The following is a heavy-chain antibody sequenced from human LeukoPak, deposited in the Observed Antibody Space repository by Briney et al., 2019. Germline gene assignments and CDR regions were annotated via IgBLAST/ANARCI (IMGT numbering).Heavy chain of an antibody. V-gene: IGHV4-59*01. J-gene: IGHJ4*02. Sequence: SETLSLTCTVSGGSISSYYWSWIRQPPGKGLEWIGYIYYSGSTNYNPPLKSRVTISVDTSKNQFSLKLSSVTAADTAVYYCARQQVVPAAIDYWGQGTLVTVSS. CDR2: IYYSGST. D-gene: IGHD2-2*01. CDR3: ARQQVVPAAIDY. CDR1: GGSISSYY.